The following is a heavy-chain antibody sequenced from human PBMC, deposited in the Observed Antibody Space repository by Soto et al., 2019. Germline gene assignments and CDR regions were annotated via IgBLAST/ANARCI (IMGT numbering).Heavy chain of an antibody. Sequence: SETLSLTCTVSGGSISSSSYYWGWIRQPPGKGPEWIGSIYYSGSTYYNPSLKSRVTISVDTSKNQFSLKLSSVTAADTAVYYCARTLSGSYLYYFDCWGQGTLVTVSS. J-gene: IGHJ4*02. CDR3: ARTLSGSYLYYFDC. D-gene: IGHD1-26*01. CDR1: GGSISSSSYY. V-gene: IGHV4-39*01. CDR2: IYYSGST.